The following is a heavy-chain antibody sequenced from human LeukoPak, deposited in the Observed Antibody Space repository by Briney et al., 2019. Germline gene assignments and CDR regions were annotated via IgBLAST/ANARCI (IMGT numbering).Heavy chain of an antibody. CDR2: IYFSGTT. CDR3: ARRRAEGGSNGHYNWFDP. D-gene: IGHD6-13*01. Sequence: KSSETLSLTCTVSGXSINAYYGGWIRQPPGKGLEWIGYIYFSGTTKYNPSLESRVTISVDTSKNQFSLKLSSVTAADTAVYYCARRRAEGGSNGHYNWFDPWGQGILVTVSS. J-gene: IGHJ5*02. CDR1: GXSINAYY. V-gene: IGHV4-59*08.